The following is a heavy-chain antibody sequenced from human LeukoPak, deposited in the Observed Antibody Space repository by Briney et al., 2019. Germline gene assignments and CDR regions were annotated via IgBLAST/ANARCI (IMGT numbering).Heavy chain of an antibody. CDR2: INAGNGNR. V-gene: IGHV1-3*01. CDR1: GYTFTSYT. CDR3: ARSYPTPIVVVPAARPQDRNRNWFDP. J-gene: IGHJ5*02. Sequence: ASVKVSCKASGYTFTSYTIHWVRQAPGQRLEWMGWINAGNGNRKYSQEFQDRVTITGDTSASTAYMELRSLRSDDTAVYYCARSYPTPIVVVPAARPQDRNRNWFDPWGQGTLVTVSS. D-gene: IGHD2-2*01.